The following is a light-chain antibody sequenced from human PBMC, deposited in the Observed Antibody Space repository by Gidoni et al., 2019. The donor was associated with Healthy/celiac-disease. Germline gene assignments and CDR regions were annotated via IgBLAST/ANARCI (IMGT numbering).Light chain of an antibody. Sequence: SSELTQDPAVSVALGQTVRITCQGDSLRSYYASWYQQKPGQAPVRVIYGKTNRPSGIPDRFSGSSSGNTASLAITGAQAEDEADYYCNSWDSSGNHVVFGGGTKLTVL. CDR3: NSWDSSGNHVV. J-gene: IGLJ2*01. CDR1: SLRSYY. V-gene: IGLV3-19*02. CDR2: GKT.